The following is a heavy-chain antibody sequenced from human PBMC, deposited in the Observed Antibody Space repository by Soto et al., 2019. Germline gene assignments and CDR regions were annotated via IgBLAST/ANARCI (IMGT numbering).Heavy chain of an antibody. D-gene: IGHD3-3*01. CDR1: GFTFSSYS. CDR3: ARDQEWTDAFDI. V-gene: IGHV3-21*01. J-gene: IGHJ3*02. CDR2: ISSSSSYI. Sequence: EVQLVESGGGLVKPGGSLRLSCAASGFTFSSYSMNWVRQAPGKGLEWVSSISSSSSYIYYADSVKGRFTISRDNAKNSLYLQMNSLRAEDTAVYYCARDQEWTDAFDIWGQGTMVTVSS.